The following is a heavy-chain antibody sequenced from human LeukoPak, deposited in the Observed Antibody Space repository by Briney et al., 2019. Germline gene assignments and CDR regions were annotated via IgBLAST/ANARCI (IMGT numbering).Heavy chain of an antibody. J-gene: IGHJ5*02. D-gene: IGHD5-24*01. CDR1: GYTFTGYY. CDR2: INCNGGGT. V-gene: IGHV1-2*06. Sequence: ASVKVPCKASGYTFTGYYIHWVRQAPGQGLEWMGRINCNGGGTSYAQKFQGRVTMTRDTSISTAYMELDRLTSDDTAVYYCARVRRDGYNFPWGQGTLVTVSS. CDR3: ARVRRDGYNFP.